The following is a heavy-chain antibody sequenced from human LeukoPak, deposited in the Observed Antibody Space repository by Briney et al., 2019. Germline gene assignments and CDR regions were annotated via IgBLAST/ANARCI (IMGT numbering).Heavy chain of an antibody. CDR1: GGSISSGPYY. CDR3: ARDLYYYDSSGPEVRIDY. CDR2: IYYGENT. D-gene: IGHD3-22*01. Sequence: SETLSLTCTVSGGSISSGPYYWGWIRQPPGKGLEWIGNIYYGENTYYNPSLKSRVTISIDTSKNQFSLKLSSVTAADTAVYYCARDLYYYDSSGPEVRIDYWGQGTLVTVSS. V-gene: IGHV4-39*07. J-gene: IGHJ4*02.